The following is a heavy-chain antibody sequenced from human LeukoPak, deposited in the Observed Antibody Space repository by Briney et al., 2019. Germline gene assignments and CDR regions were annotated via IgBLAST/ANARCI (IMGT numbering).Heavy chain of an antibody. Sequence: GGSLGLSCAASGFTFSSYAMHWVRQAPGKGLEWVAVISNDGSNKYYADSVKGRFTISRDNSKNTLYLQMNSLRAEDTAVYYCARDSQWFGELLRECFQHWGQGTLVTVSS. J-gene: IGHJ1*01. D-gene: IGHD3-10*01. CDR1: GFTFSSYA. CDR3: ARDSQWFGELLRECFQH. V-gene: IGHV3-30-3*01. CDR2: ISNDGSNK.